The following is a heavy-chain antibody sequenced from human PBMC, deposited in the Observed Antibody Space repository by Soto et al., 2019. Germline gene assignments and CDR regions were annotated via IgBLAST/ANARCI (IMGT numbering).Heavy chain of an antibody. CDR1: GFTFSSYA. V-gene: IGHV3-23*01. CDR3: AKVGIGGGAAPPPHYYYGMDV. CDR2: ISGSGGST. Sequence: EVQLLESGGGLVQPGGSLRLSCAASGFTFSSYAMSWVRQAPGKGLEWVSAISGSGGSTYYADSVKGRFTISRDNSKNTLYLQRNSLRAEDTAVYYCAKVGIGGGAAPPPHYYYGMDVWGQGTTVTVSS. D-gene: IGHD6-6*01. J-gene: IGHJ6*02.